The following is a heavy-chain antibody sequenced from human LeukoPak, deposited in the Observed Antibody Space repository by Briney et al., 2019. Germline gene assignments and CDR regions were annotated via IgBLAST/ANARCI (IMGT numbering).Heavy chain of an antibody. J-gene: IGHJ4*02. CDR2: INWNGGIT. D-gene: IGHD4-23*01. V-gene: IGHV3-20*04. CDR1: GFTFDDYG. CDR3: ARGGYYGGNSGVNY. Sequence: GGSLRLSCAASGFTFDDYGMSWVRQAPGKGLEWVSGINWNGGITAYADSVKGRFTISRDNAKNSLYLQMNSLRAEDTAVYYCARGGYYGGNSGVNYWGQGTLVTVSS.